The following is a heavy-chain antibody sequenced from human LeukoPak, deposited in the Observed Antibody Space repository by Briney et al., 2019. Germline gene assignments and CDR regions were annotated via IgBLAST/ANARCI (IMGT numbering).Heavy chain of an antibody. Sequence: GGPLRLSCAASGFTFSSYSMNWVRQAPGKGLEWVSSISSSSSYIYYADSVKGRFTISRDNAKNSLYLQMNSLRAEDTAVYYCARKYRGAFPTAPDYWGQGTLVTVSS. CDR1: GFTFSSYS. V-gene: IGHV3-21*01. J-gene: IGHJ4*02. CDR3: ARKYRGAFPTAPDY. CDR2: ISSSSSYI. D-gene: IGHD3-10*01.